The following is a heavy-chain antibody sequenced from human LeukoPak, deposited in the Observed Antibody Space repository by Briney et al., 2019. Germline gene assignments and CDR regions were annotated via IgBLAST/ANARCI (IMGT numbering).Heavy chain of an antibody. CDR2: IKQDGSEK. D-gene: IGHD2-8*01. CDR3: AKRHCTNGVCYTYYYYGMDV. V-gene: IGHV3-7*03. CDR1: GFTVSNYW. J-gene: IGHJ6*02. Sequence: GGSLRLSCAASGFTVSNYWMSWVRQAPGKGLEWVANIKQDGSEKYYVDSVKGRFTISRDNSKNTLYLQMNSLRAEDTAVYYCAKRHCTNGVCYTYYYYGMDVWGQGTTVTVSS.